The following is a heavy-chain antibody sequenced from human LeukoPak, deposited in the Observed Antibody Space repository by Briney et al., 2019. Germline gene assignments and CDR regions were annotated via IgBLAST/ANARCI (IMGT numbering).Heavy chain of an antibody. CDR3: ARPYYYDSSGYPDAFDI. V-gene: IGHV1-2*02. D-gene: IGHD3-22*01. CDR2: INPNSGGT. J-gene: IGHJ3*02. Sequence: ASVKVSCKASGYTFTSYGISWVRQAPGQGLEWMGWINPNSGGTNYAQKFQGRVTMTRDTSISTAYMELSRLRSDDTAVYYCARPYYYDSSGYPDAFDIWGQGTMVTVSS. CDR1: GYTFTSYG.